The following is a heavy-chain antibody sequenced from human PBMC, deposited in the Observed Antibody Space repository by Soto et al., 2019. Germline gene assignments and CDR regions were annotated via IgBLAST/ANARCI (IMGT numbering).Heavy chain of an antibody. CDR2: IYYSGST. CDR3: AGRGYCSGGSCYSGSDY. Sequence: QVQLQESGPGLVKPSQTLSLTCTVSGGSISSGDYYWSWIRQPPGKGLEWIGYIYYSGSTYYNPSLKSRVTISVDTSKNQCSLKLSSVTAADTAVYYCAGRGYCSGGSCYSGSDYWGQGTLVTVSS. J-gene: IGHJ4*02. D-gene: IGHD2-15*01. CDR1: GGSISSGDYY. V-gene: IGHV4-30-4*01.